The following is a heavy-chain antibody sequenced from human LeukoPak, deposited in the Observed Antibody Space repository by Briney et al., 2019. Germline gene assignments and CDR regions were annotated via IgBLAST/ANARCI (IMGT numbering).Heavy chain of an antibody. D-gene: IGHD4-23*01. CDR2: VYYSGST. Sequence: PSETLSLTCTVSGGSISSYYWSWIRQPPGKGLEWIGYVYYSGSTNYNPSLKSRVTISVDTSKNQFSLKLSSVTAADTAVYYCARGDGGNSGGYFDYWGQGTLVTVSS. V-gene: IGHV4-59*01. CDR1: GGSISSYY. CDR3: ARGDGGNSGGYFDY. J-gene: IGHJ4*02.